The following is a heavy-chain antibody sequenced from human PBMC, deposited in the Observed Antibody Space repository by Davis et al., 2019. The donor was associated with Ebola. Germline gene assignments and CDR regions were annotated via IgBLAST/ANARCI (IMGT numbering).Heavy chain of an antibody. CDR3: ARDGQQLDPDLIAVAENNWFDP. CDR1: GFTFSSYA. J-gene: IGHJ5*02. CDR2: ISYDGSNK. Sequence: GESLKISCAASGFTFSSYAMHWVRQAPGKGLEWVAVISYDGSNKYYADSVKGRFTISRDNSKNTLYLQMNSLRAEDTAVYYCARDGQQLDPDLIAVAENNWFDPWGQGTLVTVSS. D-gene: IGHD6-19*01. V-gene: IGHV3-30*04.